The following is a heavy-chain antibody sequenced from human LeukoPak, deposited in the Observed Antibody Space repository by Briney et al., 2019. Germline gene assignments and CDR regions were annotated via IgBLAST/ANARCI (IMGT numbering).Heavy chain of an antibody. CDR3: AKDLHAWIQLWSGLDAFDI. V-gene: IGHV3-30*02. J-gene: IGHJ3*02. Sequence: QPGGSLRLSCAASGFTFSSYGMHWVRQAPGKGLEWVAFIRYDGSNKYYADSVKGRFTISRDNSKKSLYLQMNSLRAEDTAVYYCAKDLHAWIQLWSGLDAFDIWGQGTMVTVSS. CDR2: IRYDGSNK. CDR1: GFTFSSYG. D-gene: IGHD5-18*01.